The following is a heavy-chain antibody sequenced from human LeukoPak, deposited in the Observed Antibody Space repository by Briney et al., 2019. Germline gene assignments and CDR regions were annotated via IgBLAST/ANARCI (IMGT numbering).Heavy chain of an antibody. Sequence: SVKVSCKASGGTFSSYAINWVRQAPGQGLEWMGRMIPIFGTANYAQKFQGRVTITTDESTSTGYMELSSLRSEHTAVYYCARSAHDCSTSCPIRGWFDPWGHGTLVTVSP. CDR3: ARSAHDCSTSCPIRGWFDP. J-gene: IGHJ5*02. CDR2: MIPIFGTA. CDR1: GGTFSSYA. D-gene: IGHD2-2*01. V-gene: IGHV1-69*05.